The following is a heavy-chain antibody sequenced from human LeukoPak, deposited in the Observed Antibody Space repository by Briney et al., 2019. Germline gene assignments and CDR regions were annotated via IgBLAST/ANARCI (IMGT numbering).Heavy chain of an antibody. J-gene: IGHJ4*02. CDR2: INSDGSST. V-gene: IGHV3-74*01. D-gene: IGHD4/OR15-4a*01. Sequence: GGSLRLSCAASGFTFSSYWMHWVRQAPGEGLEWVSRINSDGSSTSYADSVKGRFTISRDNAKNTLYLQMNSLRAEDTAVYYCARARGLYGPNEGYWGQGTLVTVSS. CDR3: ARARGLYGPNEGY. CDR1: GFTFSSYW.